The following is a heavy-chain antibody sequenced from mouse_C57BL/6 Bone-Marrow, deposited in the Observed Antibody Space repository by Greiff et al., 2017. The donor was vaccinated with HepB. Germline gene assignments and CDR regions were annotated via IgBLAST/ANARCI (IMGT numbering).Heavy chain of an antibody. CDR1: GYTFTDYN. CDR3: ARFLPYAMDY. J-gene: IGHJ4*01. CDR2: INPNNGGT. V-gene: IGHV1-22*01. D-gene: IGHD2-10*01. Sequence: EVKLMESGPELVKPGASVKMSCKASGYTFTDYNMHWVKQSHGKSLEWIGYINPNNGGTSYNQKFKGKATLTVNKSSSTAYMELRSLTSEDSAVYYCARFLPYAMDYWGQGTSVTVSS.